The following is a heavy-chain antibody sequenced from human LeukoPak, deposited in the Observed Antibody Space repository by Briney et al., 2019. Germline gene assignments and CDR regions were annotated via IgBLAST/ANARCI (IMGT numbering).Heavy chain of an antibody. CDR3: ATSKYSGSY. CDR1: GFDFSSYG. V-gene: IGHV3-30*02. D-gene: IGHD1-26*01. J-gene: IGHJ4*02. Sequence: GGSLRLSCAASGFDFSSYGMHWVRQAPGKGLEWVAYIHYDSTTEDYADSVKGRFTISRDNSKNTLNLQMNSLRAEDTAVYYCATSKYSGSYWGQGTLVTVSS. CDR2: IHYDSTTE.